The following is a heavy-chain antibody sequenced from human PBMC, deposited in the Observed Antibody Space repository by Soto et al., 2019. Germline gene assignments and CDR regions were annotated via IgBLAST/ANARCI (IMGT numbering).Heavy chain of an antibody. CDR1: GFTFSSYS. CDR3: ARDPKGIAVAGGIG. V-gene: IGHV3-21*01. Sequence: GGSLRLSCAASGFTFSSYSMNWVRQAPGKGLEWVSSISSSSSYIYYADSVKGRFTISRDNAKNSLYLQMNSLRAEDTAVYYCARDPKGIAVAGGIGWGQGTLVTVSS. CDR2: ISSSSSYI. J-gene: IGHJ4*02. D-gene: IGHD6-19*01.